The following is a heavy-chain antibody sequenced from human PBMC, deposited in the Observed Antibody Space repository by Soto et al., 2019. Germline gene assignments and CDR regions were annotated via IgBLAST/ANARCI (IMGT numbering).Heavy chain of an antibody. J-gene: IGHJ6*02. Sequence: SVKVSCKASGYTFTGYYMHWVRQAPVQGPEWMGWINPNSGGTNYAQKFQGWVTMTRDTSISTAYMELSRLRSDDTAVYYCARGSIAARPGYYYYGMDVWGQGTTVTVSS. V-gene: IGHV1-2*04. CDR1: GYTFTGYY. D-gene: IGHD6-6*01. CDR3: ARGSIAARPGYYYYGMDV. CDR2: INPNSGGT.